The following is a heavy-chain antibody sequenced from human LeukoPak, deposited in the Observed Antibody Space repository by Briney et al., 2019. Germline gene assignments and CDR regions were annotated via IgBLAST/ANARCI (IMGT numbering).Heavy chain of an antibody. CDR2: IKSDGSGT. J-gene: IGHJ4*02. V-gene: IGHV3-74*03. D-gene: IGHD3-22*01. CDR1: GFTFSTYC. CDR3: TSGAYYNDY. Sequence: PGGSLRLSCAASGFTFSTYCMHWVRQVPGKGLVWVSHIKSDGSGTEYADSVKGRFTISRDNAKNTLYMQMNSLRAEDTAVYYCTSGAYYNDYWGQGTLVTVSS.